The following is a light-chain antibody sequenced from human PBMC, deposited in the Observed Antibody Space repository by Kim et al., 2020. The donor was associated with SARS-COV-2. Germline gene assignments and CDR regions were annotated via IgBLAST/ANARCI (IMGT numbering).Light chain of an antibody. V-gene: IGLV3-19*01. CDR1: SRRSYD. CDR2: GKN. Sequence: AMGKTVRITSKGDSRRSYDASWYQQKPGQAPVLVIYGKNNRPSGIPDRFSGSSSGNTASLTITGAQAEDEADYYCNSRDSSGNHVVFGGGTKLTVL. CDR3: NSRDSSGNHVV. J-gene: IGLJ2*01.